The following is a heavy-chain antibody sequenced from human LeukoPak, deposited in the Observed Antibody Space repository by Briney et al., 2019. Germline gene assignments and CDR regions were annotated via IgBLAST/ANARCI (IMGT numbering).Heavy chain of an antibody. D-gene: IGHD2-2*01. CDR2: FDPEDGET. V-gene: IGHV1-24*01. J-gene: IGHJ6*02. CDR3: ATIPNCSSTSCSRHYYYYYGMDV. CDR1: GYTLTELS. Sequence: GASVTVSCKVSGYTLTELSMHWVRQAPGKGLEWMGGFDPEDGETIYAQKFQGRVTMTEDTSTDTAYMELSSLRSEDTAVYYCATIPNCSSTSCSRHYYYYYGMDVWGQGTTITVSS.